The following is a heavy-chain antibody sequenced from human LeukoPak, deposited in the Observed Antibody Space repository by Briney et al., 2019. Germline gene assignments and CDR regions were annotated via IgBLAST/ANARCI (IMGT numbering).Heavy chain of an antibody. V-gene: IGHV4-4*07. D-gene: IGHD6-13*01. CDR2: IYTSGST. CDR1: GGSISSYY. Sequence: SETLSLTCTVSGGSISSYYWSWIRQPAGKGLEWIGRIYTSGSTNYNPSLKSRVTMSVDTSKNQFSLKLSSVTAADTAVYYCAKDSSTWGNLAGHFDSWGQGTLVTVSS. CDR3: AKDSSTWGNLAGHFDS. J-gene: IGHJ4*02.